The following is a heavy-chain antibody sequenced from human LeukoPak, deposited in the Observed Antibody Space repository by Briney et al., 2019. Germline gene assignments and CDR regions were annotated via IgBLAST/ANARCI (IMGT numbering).Heavy chain of an antibody. V-gene: IGHV3-23*01. CDR2: ISGSGGST. D-gene: IGHD4-23*01. CDR3: ARDARDGYGGNPFDY. CDR1: GFTFSSYA. Sequence: GGSLRLSCAASGFTFSSYAMSWVRQAPGKGLEWVSAISGSGGSTYYADSVKGRFTISRDNSKNTLYLQMNSLRAEDTAVYYCARDARDGYGGNPFDYWGQGTLVTVSS. J-gene: IGHJ4*02.